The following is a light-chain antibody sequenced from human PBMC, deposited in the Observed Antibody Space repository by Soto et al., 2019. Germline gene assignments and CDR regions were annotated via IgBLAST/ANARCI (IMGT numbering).Light chain of an antibody. CDR1: QSVSRN. Sequence: EIVMVQLPAPLSVSTGEIVTLSCMASQSVSRNLAWYQQKPGQPPRLLIFGASTRANGIPARFSGSGSGTEFTLTISSLQSEDFAVYYCQQDKNWPPITFGQGTRLEIK. CDR3: QQDKNWPPIT. J-gene: IGKJ5*01. V-gene: IGKV3D-15*01. CDR2: GAS.